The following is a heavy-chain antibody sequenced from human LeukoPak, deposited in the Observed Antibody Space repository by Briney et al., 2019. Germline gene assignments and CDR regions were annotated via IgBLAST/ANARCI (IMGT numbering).Heavy chain of an antibody. CDR2: INHGGST. Sequence: PSETLSLTCAVYGGSFSGYYWSWIRQPPGKGLEWIGEINHGGSTNYNPFLKSRVTISVDTSKNQFSLKLSSVTAADTAVYYCANQRENYDFWSGYLDYYYMDVWGKGTTVTVSS. CDR3: ANQRENYDFWSGYLDYYYMDV. J-gene: IGHJ6*03. D-gene: IGHD3-3*01. V-gene: IGHV4-34*01. CDR1: GGSFSGYY.